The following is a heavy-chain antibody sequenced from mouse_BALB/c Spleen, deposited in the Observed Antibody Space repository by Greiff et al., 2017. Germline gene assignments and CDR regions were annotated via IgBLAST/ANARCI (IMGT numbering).Heavy chain of an antibody. V-gene: IGHV5-17*02. CDR2: ISSGSSTI. CDR1: GFTFSSFG. J-gene: IGHJ4*01. D-gene: IGHD2-1*01. CDR3: ARPGNYDYAMDY. Sequence: EVMLVESGGGLVQPGGSRKLSCAASGFTFSSFGMHWVRQAPEKGLEWVAYISSGSSTIYYADTVKGRFTISRDNPKNTLFLQMTSLRSEDTAMYYCARPGNYDYAMDYWGQGTSVTVSS.